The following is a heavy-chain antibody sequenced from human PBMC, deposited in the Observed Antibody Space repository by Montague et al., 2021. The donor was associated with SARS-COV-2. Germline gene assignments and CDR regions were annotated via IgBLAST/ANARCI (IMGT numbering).Heavy chain of an antibody. CDR3: ARGYDYVWGSYRYLHWPDP. V-gene: IGHV4-34*01. CDR2: INHSGST. J-gene: IGHJ5*02. Sequence: SETLSLTCAVYGGSFSGYYWSWIRQPPGKGLEWIGEINHSGSTNYNPSLKSRVTISVDTSKNQFSLKLSSVTAADTAVYYCARGYDYVWGSYRYLHWPDPWGQGTLVTVSS. CDR1: GGSFSGYY. D-gene: IGHD3-16*02.